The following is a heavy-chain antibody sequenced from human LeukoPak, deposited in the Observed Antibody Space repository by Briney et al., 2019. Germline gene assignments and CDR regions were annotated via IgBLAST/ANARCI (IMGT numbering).Heavy chain of an antibody. CDR2: IYYSGST. D-gene: IGHD2-15*01. V-gene: IGHV4-30-4*08. Sequence: PSETLSLTCTVSGYSISSGYYWSWIRQPPGKGLEWIGYIYYSGSTYYNPSLKSRVTISVDTSKNQFSLKLSSVTAADTAVYYCARGSDIVFDYWGQGTLVTVSS. J-gene: IGHJ4*02. CDR1: GYSISSGYY. CDR3: ARGSDIVFDY.